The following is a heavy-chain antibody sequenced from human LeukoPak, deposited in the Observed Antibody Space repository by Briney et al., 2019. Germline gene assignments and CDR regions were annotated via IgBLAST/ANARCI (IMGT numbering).Heavy chain of an antibody. V-gene: IGHV4-34*01. CDR1: GGSFSGYY. Sequence: SETLSLTCAVYGGSFSGYYWSWIRQPPGKGLEWIGEINHSGSTNYNPSLKSRVTISVDTSKNQFSLNLSSVTAADTAVYYCARVQAATHLDYWGQGTLVTVSS. CDR3: ARVQAATHLDY. J-gene: IGHJ4*02. CDR2: INHSGST. D-gene: IGHD6-13*01.